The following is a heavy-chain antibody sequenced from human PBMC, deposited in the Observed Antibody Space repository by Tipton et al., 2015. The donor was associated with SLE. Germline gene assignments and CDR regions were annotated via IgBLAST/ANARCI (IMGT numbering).Heavy chain of an antibody. J-gene: IGHJ3*02. Sequence: SGFTFSSYAMHWVRQAPGKGLEWVAVISYDGSNKYYADSVKGRFTISRDNSKNTLYLQMNSLRAEDTAVYYCARDFAVLEWPRYAFDIWGQGTMVTVSS. CDR2: ISYDGSNK. D-gene: IGHD3-3*01. CDR1: GFTFSSYA. CDR3: ARDFAVLEWPRYAFDI. V-gene: IGHV3-30-3*01.